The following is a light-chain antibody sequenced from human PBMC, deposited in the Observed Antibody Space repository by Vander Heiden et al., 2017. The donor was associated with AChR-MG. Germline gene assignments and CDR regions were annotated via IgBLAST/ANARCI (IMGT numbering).Light chain of an antibody. CDR3: QQSDSTPRT. CDR2: AAS. Sequence: DIQMTQYHSSLSASVGDRVTITCRASQSISSYLNWYQQKPGKAPKLLIYAASRLQSGVPSRFSGSGSETDFTLSISSLQPEDFATYYCQQSDSTPRTFGQGTKVEIK. CDR1: QSISSY. V-gene: IGKV1-39*01. J-gene: IGKJ1*01.